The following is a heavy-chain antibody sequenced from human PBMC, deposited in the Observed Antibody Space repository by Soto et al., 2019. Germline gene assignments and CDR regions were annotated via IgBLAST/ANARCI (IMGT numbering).Heavy chain of an antibody. D-gene: IGHD3-16*01. CDR1: GYIFVNYG. V-gene: IGHV1-18*01. Sequence: QVQLVQSGDEVKKPGASVKVSCKASGYIFVNYGIAWVRQAPGQGLEGMGWISPYTGNTHSASKVQGRLTMTTDTSTSTAYMDLGSLPSDDTAVYYCVMVDNYVTPTPQDVWGQGTTVTVSS. J-gene: IGHJ6*02. CDR2: ISPYTGNT. CDR3: VMVDNYVTPTPQDV.